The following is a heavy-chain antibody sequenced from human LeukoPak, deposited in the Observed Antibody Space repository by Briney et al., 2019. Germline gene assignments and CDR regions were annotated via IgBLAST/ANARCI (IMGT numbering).Heavy chain of an antibody. CDR2: ISLAGRT. CDR3: SRESGAFCPFGY. Sequence: PSGALSLTCGVPVGSISITNWWSWVRQPPGQGLEWIREISLAGRTNYNPSLNGRVTLSLDESSNQLSLTLTPVTAADTAIYYCSRESGAFCPFGYWGQGTLVIVPS. J-gene: IGHJ4*02. D-gene: IGHD1-26*01. CDR1: VGSISITNW. V-gene: IGHV4-4*02.